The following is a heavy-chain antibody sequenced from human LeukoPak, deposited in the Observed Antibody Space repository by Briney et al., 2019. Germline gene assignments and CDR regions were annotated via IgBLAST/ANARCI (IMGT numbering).Heavy chain of an antibody. CDR2: ISAYNGNT. J-gene: IGHJ5*02. V-gene: IGHV1-18*01. Sequence: GASVKVSCKASGYTFTSYGVSWVRQAPGQGLEWMGWISAYNGNTNYAQKLQGRVTMTTDTSTSTAYTELRSLRSDDTAVYYCARGGVRSGYGKIHNWFDPWGQGTLVTVSS. CDR3: ARGGVRSGYGKIHNWFDP. CDR1: GYTFTSYG. D-gene: IGHD5-12*01.